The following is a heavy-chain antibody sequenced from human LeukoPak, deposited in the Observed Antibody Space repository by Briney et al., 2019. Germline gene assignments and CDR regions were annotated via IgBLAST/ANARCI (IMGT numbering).Heavy chain of an antibody. CDR1: GYTFTSYY. J-gene: IGHJ4*02. CDR3: ARPRPRFCGGDCYFN. V-gene: IGHV1-46*01. D-gene: IGHD2-21*02. Sequence: GASVKVSCKASGYTFTSYYMHWVRQAPGQGLEWMGIINPSGGSTSYAQKFQTRVTKTRDTSTSTVYMELSSLRSEDTAVYYCARPRPRFCGGDCYFNRGQGTLVTVSS. CDR2: INPSGGST.